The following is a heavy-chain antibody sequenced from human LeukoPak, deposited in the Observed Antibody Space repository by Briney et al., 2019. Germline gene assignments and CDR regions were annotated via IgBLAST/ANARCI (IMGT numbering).Heavy chain of an antibody. CDR3: ARATEYLRYSSGWYLDAFDI. CDR1: GGSISSSSYY. Sequence: PSETLSLTCTVSGGSISSSSYYWGWIRQPPGKGLEWIGSIYYSGSTYYNPSLKSRVTISVDTSKNQFSLKLSSVTATDTAVYYCARATEYLRYSSGWYLDAFDIWGQGTMVTVSS. V-gene: IGHV4-39*07. D-gene: IGHD6-19*01. CDR2: IYYSGST. J-gene: IGHJ3*02.